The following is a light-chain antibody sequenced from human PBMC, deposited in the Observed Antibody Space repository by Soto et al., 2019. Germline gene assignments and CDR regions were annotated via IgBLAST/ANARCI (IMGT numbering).Light chain of an antibody. V-gene: IGLV1-44*01. J-gene: IGLJ1*01. CDR2: NNN. CDR1: SSNIGSNT. Sequence: QSVLTQPPSASGTPGQRVTISCSGSSSNIGSNTVNWYQQLPGTAPKLLIYNNNQRPSGDPDRFSGSKSGTSASLAISGLQSEDEADYYCAAWDDSLNGLGFGTGTKLTVL. CDR3: AAWDDSLNGLG.